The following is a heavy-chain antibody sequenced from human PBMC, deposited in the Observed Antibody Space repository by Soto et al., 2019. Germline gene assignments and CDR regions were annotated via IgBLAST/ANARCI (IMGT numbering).Heavy chain of an antibody. V-gene: IGHV4-59*08. Sequence: SETLSLTCTVSGGYISSYYWSWIRQPPGKGLKWIGYIYYSGSTNYNPSLKSRVTISVDTSKSQFSLKLSSVTAADTAVYYCARHGAGFGELPIYYYGMDVWGQGITVT. CDR3: ARHGAGFGELPIYYYGMDV. J-gene: IGHJ6*02. CDR1: GGYISSYY. D-gene: IGHD3-10*01. CDR2: IYYSGST.